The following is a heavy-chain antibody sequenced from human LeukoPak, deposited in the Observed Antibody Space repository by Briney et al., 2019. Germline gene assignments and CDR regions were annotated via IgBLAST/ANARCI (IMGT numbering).Heavy chain of an antibody. CDR3: ARALGYYYDSSGYYSRGFDY. J-gene: IGHJ4*02. Sequence: ASVKVSCKASGGTFSSYAISWVRQAPGQGLEWMGGIIPIFGTANYAQKFQGRVTITTDESTSTAYMELSSLGSEDTAVYYCARALGYYYDSSGYYSRGFDYWGQGTLVTVSS. V-gene: IGHV1-69*05. CDR2: IIPIFGTA. D-gene: IGHD3-22*01. CDR1: GGTFSSYA.